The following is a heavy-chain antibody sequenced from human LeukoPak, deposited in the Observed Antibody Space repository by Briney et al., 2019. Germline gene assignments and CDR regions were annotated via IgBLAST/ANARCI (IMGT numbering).Heavy chain of an antibody. D-gene: IGHD6-19*01. Sequence: SETLSLTCNFSGASISRSTFFWGWIRQPPGKGLEWIGSIFYIGSTYYNPSLRSRVIVSLDTSKNQFSLKLSSVTATDTAVYYCAAMTYNSGWHWNFDYWSQGTLVTVSS. J-gene: IGHJ4*02. V-gene: IGHV4-39*01. CDR1: GASISRSTFF. CDR3: AAMTYNSGWHWNFDY. CDR2: IFYIGST.